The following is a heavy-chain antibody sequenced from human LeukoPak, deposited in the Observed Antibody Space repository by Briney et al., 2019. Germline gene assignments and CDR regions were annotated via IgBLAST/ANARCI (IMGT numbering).Heavy chain of an antibody. CDR3: ARANYLPAATSGMLLGY. J-gene: IGHJ4*02. Sequence: GASVKVSCKASGYTFTGYYMHWVRQAPGQGLEWMGWINLNSGGTNYAQNVQGRVTMTRDTSISTAYMELSRLRSDDTAVYYCARANYLPAATSGMLLGYWGQGTLVTVSS. V-gene: IGHV1-2*02. CDR1: GYTFTGYY. D-gene: IGHD2-2*01. CDR2: INLNSGGT.